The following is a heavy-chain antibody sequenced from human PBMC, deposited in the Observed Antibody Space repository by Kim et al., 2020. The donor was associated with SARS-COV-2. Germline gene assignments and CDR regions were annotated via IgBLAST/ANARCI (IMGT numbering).Heavy chain of an antibody. Sequence: SETLSLTCTVSGDSVTSDYWSWIRQPPGKGLEWIGYLYYSGTTHYNPSLRSRVTMSVDTSRNQFSLQLTSVTAADTAVYYCARQILGLVVYFDYWGQGAL. V-gene: IGHV4-59*08. CDR2: LYYSGTT. D-gene: IGHD1-26*01. J-gene: IGHJ4*02. CDR1: GDSVTSDY. CDR3: ARQILGLVVYFDY.